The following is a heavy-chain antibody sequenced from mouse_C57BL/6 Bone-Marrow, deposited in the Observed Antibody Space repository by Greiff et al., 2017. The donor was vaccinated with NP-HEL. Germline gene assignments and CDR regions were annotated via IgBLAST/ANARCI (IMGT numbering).Heavy chain of an antibody. V-gene: IGHV1-53*01. J-gene: IGHJ1*03. CDR2: INPSNGGT. Sequence: QVQLQQPGTELVKPGTSVKLSCKSSGYTFTSYWMHWVKQRPGQGLEWIGNINPSNGGTNYNDKFTSKATLTVAKSSTTAYMQLSSLTSVDSAVYDCAREGRWLRRGCWYFDGWDTGTTVTVSS. CDR1: GYTFTSYW. D-gene: IGHD2-2*01. CDR3: AREGRWLRRGCWYFDG.